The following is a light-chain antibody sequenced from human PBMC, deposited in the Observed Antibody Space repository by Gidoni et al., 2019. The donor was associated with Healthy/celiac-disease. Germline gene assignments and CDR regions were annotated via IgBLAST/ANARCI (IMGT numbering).Light chain of an antibody. CDR1: SSDVGDYDY. J-gene: IGLJ2*01. CDR2: DVT. CDR3: SSYTSTSTLVL. Sequence: QSALPQPASVSGSPGQSITISCTGTSSDVGDYDYVCWYQQHPGKAPQLVIYDVTIRPSGVSNRFSGSKSGNTASLTISGLQAEDEADYYCSSYTSTSTLVLFGGGTKLTVL. V-gene: IGLV2-14*03.